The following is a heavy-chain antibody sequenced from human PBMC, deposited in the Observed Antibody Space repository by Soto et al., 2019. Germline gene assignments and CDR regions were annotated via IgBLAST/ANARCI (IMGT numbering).Heavy chain of an antibody. D-gene: IGHD6-19*01. J-gene: IGHJ4*02. CDR3: TTDQFRQWLDPFFVVDY. CDR1: GFTFSNAW. V-gene: IGHV3-15*07. Sequence: PGGSLRLSCAASGFTFSNAWMNWVRQAPGKGLEWVGRIKSKTDGGTTDYAAPVKGRFTISRDDSKNTLYLQMNSLKTEDTAVYYCTTDQFRQWLDPFFVVDYWGQGTLVTVSS. CDR2: IKSKTDGGTT.